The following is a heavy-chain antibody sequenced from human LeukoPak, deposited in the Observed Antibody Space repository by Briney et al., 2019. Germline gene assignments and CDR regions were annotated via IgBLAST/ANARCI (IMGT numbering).Heavy chain of an antibody. CDR1: GFAFSSYA. CDR3: AKRTGIAAAGPLDY. Sequence: GGFLRPSCAASGFAFSSYAMSWVRQAPGKGLEWVSVISGTGGSTYYADSVKGRFTISRDNSKNTLYLQMNSLRVEDTAIYYCAKRTGIAAAGPLDYWGQGALVTVSS. CDR2: ISGTGGST. V-gene: IGHV3-23*01. J-gene: IGHJ4*02. D-gene: IGHD6-13*01.